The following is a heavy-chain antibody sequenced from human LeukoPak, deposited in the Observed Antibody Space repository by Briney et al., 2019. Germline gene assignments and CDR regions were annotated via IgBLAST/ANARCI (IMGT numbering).Heavy chain of an antibody. CDR2: INTDGSST. J-gene: IGHJ4*02. CDR1: GFTFSSYW. CDR3: AKGSYYDSSGYFDY. D-gene: IGHD3-22*01. Sequence: GGSLRLSCAASGFTFSSYWMHWVRQAPGKGLVWVSRINTDGSSTNYADSVKGRFTISRDNSKNTLYLQMNSLRAEDTAVYYCAKGSYYDSSGYFDYWGQGTLVTVSS. V-gene: IGHV3-74*01.